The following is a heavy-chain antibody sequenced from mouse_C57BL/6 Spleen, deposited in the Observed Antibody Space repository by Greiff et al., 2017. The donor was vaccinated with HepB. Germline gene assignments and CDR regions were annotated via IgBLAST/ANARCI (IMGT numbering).Heavy chain of an antibody. D-gene: IGHD5-5*01. V-gene: IGHV5-4*01. CDR1: GFTFSSYA. CDR3: ARDRWDYPYWYFDV. CDR2: ISDGGSYT. Sequence: EVQLVESGGGLVKPGGSLKLSCAASGFTFSSYAMSWVRQTPEKRLEWVATISDGGSYTYYPDNVKGRFTISRDNAKNNLYLQMSHLKSEDTAMYYCARDRWDYPYWYFDVWGTGTTVTVSS. J-gene: IGHJ1*03.